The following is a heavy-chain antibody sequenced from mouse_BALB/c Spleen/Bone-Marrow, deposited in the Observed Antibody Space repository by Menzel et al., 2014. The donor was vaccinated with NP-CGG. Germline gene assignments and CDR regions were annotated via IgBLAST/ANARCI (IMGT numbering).Heavy chain of an antibody. CDR2: IHPSDSET. CDR1: GYSFTNYW. D-gene: IGHD2-1*01. CDR3: ARFGNYEGFAY. J-gene: IGHJ3*01. V-gene: IGHV1-74*01. Sequence: VKLVESGAELVRPGASVKLSCKASGYSFTNYWMNWVKPRPGQGLEWIGMIHPSDSETRLNQNFKDKATLTVDKSSSTAYMQLSSPTSEDSAVYYCARFGNYEGFAYWGQGTLVTVSA.